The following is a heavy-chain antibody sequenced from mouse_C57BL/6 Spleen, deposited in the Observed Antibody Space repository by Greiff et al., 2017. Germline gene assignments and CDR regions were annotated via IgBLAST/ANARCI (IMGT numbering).Heavy chain of an antibody. V-gene: IGHV1-50*01. CDR2: IDPSDSYT. Sequence: QVQLQQPGAELVKPGASVKLSCKASGYTFTSYWMQWVKQRPGQGLEWIGEIDPSDSYTNYNQKFKGKATLTVDTSSSTAYMQLSSLTSEDSAVYYCARRDYYGSSYDWGQGTTLTGSS. J-gene: IGHJ2*01. CDR1: GYTFTSYW. D-gene: IGHD1-1*01. CDR3: ARRDYYGSSYD.